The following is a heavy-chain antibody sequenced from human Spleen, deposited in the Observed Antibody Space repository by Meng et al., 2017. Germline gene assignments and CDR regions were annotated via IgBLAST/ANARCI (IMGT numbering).Heavy chain of an antibody. V-gene: IGHV3-30*07. CDR2: ISYDGSNK. CDR1: GFTFSSYA. CDR3: ARYGFMGY. Sequence: GESLKISCAASGFTFSSYAMHWVRQAPGKGLEWVAVISYDGSNKYYADSVKGRFTISRDNSKNTLYLQMNSLRAEDTAVYYCARYGFMGYWGQGTLVTVSS. D-gene: IGHD3-10*01. J-gene: IGHJ4*02.